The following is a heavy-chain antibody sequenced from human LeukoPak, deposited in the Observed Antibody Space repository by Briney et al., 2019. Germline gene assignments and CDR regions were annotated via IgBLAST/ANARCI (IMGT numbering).Heavy chain of an antibody. V-gene: IGHV3-30*02. D-gene: IGHD1-26*01. CDR2: IRYDGSNK. CDR1: GFTFSSYG. Sequence: PGGSLRLSCAAAGFTFSSYGMHWVRQAPGKGLEWVAFIRYDGSNKYYADSVKGRFTISRDNSTNTLYLQMNSLRAEDTAVYYCAKDDQTVGGRYYYYYMAVGGKGTTVT. J-gene: IGHJ6*03. CDR3: AKDDQTVGGRYYYYYMAV.